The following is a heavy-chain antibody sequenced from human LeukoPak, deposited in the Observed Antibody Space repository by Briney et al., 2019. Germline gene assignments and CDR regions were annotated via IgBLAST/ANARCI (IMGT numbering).Heavy chain of an antibody. J-gene: IGHJ4*02. CDR2: IRYDGSSK. D-gene: IGHD3-10*01. CDR1: GFTFSNYA. V-gene: IGHV3-30*02. CDR3: ARDQAGSGHYADY. Sequence: PGGSLRLSCAASGFTFSNYAMHWVRQAPGKGLEWLAYIRYDGSSKYYADFVKGRFTISRDSPKNTLYLQMNSLRAEDTAVYYCARDQAGSGHYADYWGQGTLVTVSS.